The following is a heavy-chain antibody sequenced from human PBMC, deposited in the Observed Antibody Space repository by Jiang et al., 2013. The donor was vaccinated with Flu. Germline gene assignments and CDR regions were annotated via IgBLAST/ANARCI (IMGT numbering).Heavy chain of an antibody. Sequence: GAEVKKPGASVKVSCKASGYTFTSYYMHWVRQAPGQGLEWMGIINPSGGSTSYAQKFQGRVTMTRDTSTSTVYMELSSLRSEDTAVYYCASEVFWSGYYYYYYGMDVWGQGTTVTVSS. D-gene: IGHD3-3*01. CDR2: INPSGGST. CDR1: GYTFTSYY. CDR3: ASEVFWSGYYYYYYGMDV. V-gene: IGHV1-46*03. J-gene: IGHJ6*02.